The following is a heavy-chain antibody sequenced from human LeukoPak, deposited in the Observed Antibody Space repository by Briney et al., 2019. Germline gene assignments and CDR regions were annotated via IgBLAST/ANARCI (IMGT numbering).Heavy chain of an antibody. J-gene: IGHJ4*02. D-gene: IGHD6-13*01. Sequence: GESLKISCKGSGYSFTSYWIGWVRQMPGKGLEWMGIIYPGDSDTRYSPSFQGQVTISADKSISTAYLQWSSLKASDTAMYYCARHVTYSSSWYVRGSPVYFDYWGQGTLVTVSS. CDR1: GYSFTSYW. V-gene: IGHV5-51*01. CDR3: ARHVTYSSSWYVRGSPVYFDY. CDR2: IYPGDSDT.